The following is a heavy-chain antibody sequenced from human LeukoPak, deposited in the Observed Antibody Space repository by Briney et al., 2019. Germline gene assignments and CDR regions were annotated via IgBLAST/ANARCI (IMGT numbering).Heavy chain of an antibody. CDR2: IIPIFGTA. CDR3: ARVTMIVVVITTDAFDI. CDR1: GGTFSSYA. Sequence: SVKVSCKASGGTFSSYAISWVRQAPGQGLEWMGGIIPIFGTANYAQKLQGRVTMTTDTSTSTAYMELRSLRSDDTAVYYCARVTMIVVVITTDAFDIWGQGTMVTVSS. D-gene: IGHD3-22*01. V-gene: IGHV1-69*05. J-gene: IGHJ3*02.